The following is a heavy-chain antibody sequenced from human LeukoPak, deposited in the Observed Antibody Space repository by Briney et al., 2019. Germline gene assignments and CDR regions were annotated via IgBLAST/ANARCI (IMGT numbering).Heavy chain of an antibody. CDR3: AVTYGSGSYYHNLGYYYMDV. V-gene: IGHV1-46*01. CDR2: INPSGGST. CDR1: GYTFTSYY. Sequence: VASVKVSCKASGYTFTSYYMHWVRQAPGQGLEWMGIINPSGGSTSYAQKFQGRVTMTRDMSTSTVYMELSSLRSEDTAVYYCAVTYGSGSYYHNLGYYYMDVWGKGTTVTISS. D-gene: IGHD3-10*01. J-gene: IGHJ6*03.